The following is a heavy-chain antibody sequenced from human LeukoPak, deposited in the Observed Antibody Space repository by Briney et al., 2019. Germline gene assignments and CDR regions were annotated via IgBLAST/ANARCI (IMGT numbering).Heavy chain of an antibody. J-gene: IGHJ4*02. CDR1: GFSFSSYG. V-gene: IGHV3-30*03. Sequence: GGSLRLSCAASGFSFSSYGMHWVRQAPGKGLEWVAVISYDGSNKYYADSVKGRFTISRDNSKNTLYLQMNSLRAEDTAVYYCARVASGSYFLDYWGQGTLVTVSS. D-gene: IGHD3-10*01. CDR2: ISYDGSNK. CDR3: ARVASGSYFLDY.